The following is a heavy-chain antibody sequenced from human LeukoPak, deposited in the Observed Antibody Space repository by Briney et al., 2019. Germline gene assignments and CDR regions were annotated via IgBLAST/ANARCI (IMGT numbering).Heavy chain of an antibody. V-gene: IGHV1-69*05. D-gene: IGHD6-13*01. Sequence: ASVKVSSKASGYTFSSYAISWVRQAPGQGLEWMGGIIPMFDTRTYAPKFQGRVTMTRDMSTSTVYMELSSLRSEDTAVYYCARGGIAAAGPRGGYYYYYYMDVWGKGTTVTVSS. CDR2: IIPMFDTR. J-gene: IGHJ6*03. CDR3: ARGGIAAAGPRGGYYYYYYMDV. CDR1: GYTFSSYA.